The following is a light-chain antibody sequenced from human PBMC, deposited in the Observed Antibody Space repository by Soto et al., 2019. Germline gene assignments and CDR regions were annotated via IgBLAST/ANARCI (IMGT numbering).Light chain of an antibody. J-gene: IGLJ1*01. CDR2: DVT. CDR3: CSYAATNNYV. V-gene: IGLV2-11*01. CDR1: SSDVGGYNY. Sequence: QSALTQPRSVSGSPGQSVTISCTGTSSDVGGYNYVSWYQQHPGKAPKLMIYDVTKRPSGVPDRFSGSKSDNTASLTISGLQAEDEADYYCCSYAATNNYVFGSGTKLTVL.